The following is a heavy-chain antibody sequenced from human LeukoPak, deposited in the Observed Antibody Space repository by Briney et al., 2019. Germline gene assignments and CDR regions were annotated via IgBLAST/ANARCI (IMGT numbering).Heavy chain of an antibody. CDR1: GYTFTSYG. CDR2: ISAYNGNT. D-gene: IGHD5-12*01. J-gene: IGHJ5*02. V-gene: IGHV1-18*01. CDR3: ARVKGWNSGYDYWFDP. Sequence: ASVKVSCKASGYTFTSYGISWVRQAPGQGLEWMGWISAYNGNTNYAQRLQGRVTMTTDTPTSTAYMELRSLRSDDTAVYYCARVKGWNSGYDYWFDPWGQGTLVTVSS.